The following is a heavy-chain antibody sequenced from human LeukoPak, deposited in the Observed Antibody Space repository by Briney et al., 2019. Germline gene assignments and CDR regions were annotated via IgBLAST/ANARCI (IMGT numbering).Heavy chain of an antibody. D-gene: IGHD6-19*01. CDR1: GVTFDNYF. CDR3: ATSHGWSPDH. Sequence: PGGSLRLSCAASGVTFDNYFMHWVRQAPGKGLEWVSFISGDGGTTYYRDSVKGRFTISRDNSKNSLYLQLESLRADDTALYFCATSHGWSPDHWGQGTLVTVSS. CDR2: ISGDGGTT. V-gene: IGHV3-43*02. J-gene: IGHJ4*02.